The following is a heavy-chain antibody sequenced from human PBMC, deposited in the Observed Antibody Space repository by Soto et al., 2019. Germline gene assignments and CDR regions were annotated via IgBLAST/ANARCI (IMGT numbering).Heavy chain of an antibody. CDR1: GFTLSSYA. V-gene: IGHV3-30-3*01. CDR2: ISYDGSNK. J-gene: IGHJ4*02. D-gene: IGHD5-12*01. Sequence: QVQLVESGGGVVQPGRSLRLSCAASGFTLSSYAMHWVRQAPGKGLEWVAIISYDGSNKYYADSVKGRFTISRDNSKNTLYLQMNSLRAEDTAVSCCARDWLASSGYADYWGQGTLVTVSS. CDR3: ARDWLASSGYADY.